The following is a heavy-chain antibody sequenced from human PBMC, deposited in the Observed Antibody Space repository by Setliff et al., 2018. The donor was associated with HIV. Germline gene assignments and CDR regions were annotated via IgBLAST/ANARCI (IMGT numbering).Heavy chain of an antibody. V-gene: IGHV1-18*01. CDR3: ARVAWYYSFWSGLGDAFDI. Sequence: GASVKVSCKASGYTFTSYGISWVRQAPGQGLEWMGWISAYSGNTNYAQKLQGRVTMTTDTSTSTAYIELRSLRSDDTAVYYCARVAWYYSFWSGLGDAFDIWGQGTMVTVSS. CDR2: ISAYSGNT. CDR1: GYTFTSYG. D-gene: IGHD3-3*01. J-gene: IGHJ3*02.